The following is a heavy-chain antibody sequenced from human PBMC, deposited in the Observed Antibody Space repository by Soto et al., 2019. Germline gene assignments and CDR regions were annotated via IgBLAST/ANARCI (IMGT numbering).Heavy chain of an antibody. V-gene: IGHV4-4*07. Sequence: LSLTCTVSGGSMTSYYWTWIRQPAGKGLEWIGRVYSSGGTHYNPSLKSRVTISLDTSKNQFSLRLLSVTDADTAVYFCARGQRFSDWFDPWGQGTLVTVSS. CDR2: VYSSGGT. J-gene: IGHJ5*02. D-gene: IGHD3-3*01. CDR3: ARGQRFSDWFDP. CDR1: GGSMTSYY.